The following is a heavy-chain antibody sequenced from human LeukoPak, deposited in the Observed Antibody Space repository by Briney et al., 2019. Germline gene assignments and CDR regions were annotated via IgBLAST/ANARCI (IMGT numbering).Heavy chain of an antibody. CDR3: AKLEGATDAFDI. CDR2: ISGSGGST. CDR1: GFTFSNYA. Sequence: GGSLRLSCAASGFTFSNYAMHWVRQAPGKGLEWVSAISGSGGSTYYADSVKGRFTISRDNSKNTLYLQMNSLRAEDTAVYYCAKLEGATDAFDIWGQGTMVTVSS. J-gene: IGHJ3*02. V-gene: IGHV3-23*01. D-gene: IGHD1-26*01.